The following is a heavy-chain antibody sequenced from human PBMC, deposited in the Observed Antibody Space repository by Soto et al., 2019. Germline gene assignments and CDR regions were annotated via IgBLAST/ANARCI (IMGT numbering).Heavy chain of an antibody. CDR3: ARGGGGTMVRGVIPGYYYYYGMDV. Sequence: QVQLVQSGAEVKKPGSSVKVSCKASGGTFSSYAISWVPQAPGQGLEWMGGIIPIFGTANYAQKFQGRVTITADESTSTAYMELSSLRSEDTAVYYCARGGGGTMVRGVIPGYYYYYGMDVWGQGTTVTVSS. D-gene: IGHD3-10*01. V-gene: IGHV1-69*01. J-gene: IGHJ6*02. CDR2: IIPIFGTA. CDR1: GGTFSSYA.